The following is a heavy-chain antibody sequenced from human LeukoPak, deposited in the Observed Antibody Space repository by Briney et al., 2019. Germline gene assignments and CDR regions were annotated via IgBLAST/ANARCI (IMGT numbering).Heavy chain of an antibody. D-gene: IGHD3-10*01. CDR1: GFTFSSYA. Sequence: GGSLRLSCAASGFTFSSYAMHWVRQAPGKGLEWVAVISYDGSNKYYADSVKGRFTISRDNSKNTLYLQMNSLRAEDTAVYYCARDRGEYGSGSYLNYWGQGTLVTVSS. V-gene: IGHV3-30*04. J-gene: IGHJ4*02. CDR2: ISYDGSNK. CDR3: ARDRGEYGSGSYLNY.